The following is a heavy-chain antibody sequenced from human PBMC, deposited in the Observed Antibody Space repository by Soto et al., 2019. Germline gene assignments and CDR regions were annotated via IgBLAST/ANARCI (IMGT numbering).Heavy chain of an antibody. J-gene: IGHJ6*03. CDR2: IYHSGST. V-gene: IGHV4-4*02. CDR3: ARAGAADRYYIYMDV. Sequence: SETLSLTCAVSSGSISSSNWWSWVRQPPGKGLEWIGEIYHSGSTNYNPSLKSRVTISVDKSKNQFSLKLSSVTAADTAVYYCARAGAADRYYIYMDVWGKGTTVTVSS. CDR1: SGSISSSNW. D-gene: IGHD1-1*01.